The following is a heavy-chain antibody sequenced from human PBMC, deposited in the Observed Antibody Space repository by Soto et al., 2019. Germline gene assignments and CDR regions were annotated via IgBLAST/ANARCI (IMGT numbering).Heavy chain of an antibody. CDR2: IYSGDRT. CDR3: AGDGGSSKIYF. V-gene: IGHV3-53*01. CDR1: GYRVSVNY. J-gene: IGHJ4*02. D-gene: IGHD1-26*01. Sequence: GGSLRLSCAASGYRVSVNYMSWVRQAPGERLECVSVIYSGDRTDYADSVKGRFTISRDISTNTLFLQMNSLRPEDTAVYYCAGDGGSSKIYFWGQGTQVTVSS.